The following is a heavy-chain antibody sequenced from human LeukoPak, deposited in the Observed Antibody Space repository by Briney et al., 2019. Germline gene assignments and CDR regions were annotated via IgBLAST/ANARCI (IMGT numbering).Heavy chain of an antibody. V-gene: IGHV1-69*04. D-gene: IGHD6-6*01. CDR3: ARAGGIAARVSGWFDP. CDR2: IIPILGIA. CDR1: GGTFSSYA. J-gene: IGHJ5*02. Sequence: GASVKVSCKASGGTFSSYAISWVRQAPGQGLEWMGRIIPILGIANYAQKFQGRVTITADKSTSTAYMELSSLRSEDTAVYYCARAGGIAARVSGWFDPWGQGTLVTVSS.